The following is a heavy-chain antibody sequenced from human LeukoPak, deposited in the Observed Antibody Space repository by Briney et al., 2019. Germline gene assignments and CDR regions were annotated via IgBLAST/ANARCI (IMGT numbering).Heavy chain of an antibody. Sequence: SETLSLTCTVSGYSISSGFYWGWIRQPPGKGLECIGSIYHSGSTYYNPSLKSRVTISVDTSKNQFSLNLSSVTAADTAVYYCARHKYSSGWPPEGAFDIWGQGTMVTVSS. CDR3: ARHKYSSGWPPEGAFDI. D-gene: IGHD6-19*01. CDR2: IYHSGST. J-gene: IGHJ3*02. V-gene: IGHV4-38-2*02. CDR1: GYSISSGFY.